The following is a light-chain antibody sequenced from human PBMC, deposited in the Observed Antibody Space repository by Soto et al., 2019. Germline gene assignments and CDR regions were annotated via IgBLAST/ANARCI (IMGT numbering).Light chain of an antibody. CDR3: QSYDRNSPVI. CDR1: SGSIASNY. J-gene: IGLJ2*01. CDR2: ADN. V-gene: IGLV6-57*04. Sequence: NFMLTQPHSVSGSPGKTVTISCTRSSGSIASNYVRWFQQRPGSAPTTLIYADNERPSGVPGRFSGSIDISSNSASLTIAGLKTEDEADYYCQSYDRNSPVIFGGGTKVTVL.